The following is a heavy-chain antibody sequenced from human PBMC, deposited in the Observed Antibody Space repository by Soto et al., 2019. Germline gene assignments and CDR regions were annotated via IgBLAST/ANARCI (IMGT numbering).Heavy chain of an antibody. J-gene: IGHJ4*02. Sequence: QITLKESGPTLVKPTQTLTLTCTFSGFSLSTHTVGVAWIRQPPGKALEWLALIYWDEDKRYSPSLKSRLTITQDTSKNQVVLTMTNMDPVDTAKYYFEHIVPFDYRGYNFEFWGQGILVPVSS. CDR3: EHIVPFDYRGYNFEF. D-gene: IGHD3-9*01. V-gene: IGHV2-5*02. CDR1: GFSLSTHTVG. CDR2: IYWDEDK.